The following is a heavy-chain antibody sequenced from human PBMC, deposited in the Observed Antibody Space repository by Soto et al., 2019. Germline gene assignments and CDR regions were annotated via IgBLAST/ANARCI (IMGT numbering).Heavy chain of an antibody. CDR3: ARDKVVPAAYYYYYGMDV. D-gene: IGHD2-2*01. V-gene: IGHV6-1*01. CDR2: TYYRSKWYN. Sequence: TLPLTCTVAGGRVVSISAGWIWIRQSPSRGLEWLGRTYYRSKWYNDYAVSVKSRITINPDTSKNQFSLQLNSVTPEDTAVYYCARDKVVPAAYYYYYGMDVWGQGTTVTVSS. CDR1: GGRVVSISAG. J-gene: IGHJ6*02.